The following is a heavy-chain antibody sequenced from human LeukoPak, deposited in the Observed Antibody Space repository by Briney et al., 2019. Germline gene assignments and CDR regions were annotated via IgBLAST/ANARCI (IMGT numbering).Heavy chain of an antibody. CDR1: GLTFSSYD. V-gene: IGHV3-21*01. D-gene: IGHD5-24*01. Sequence: PGDSLRLSCAASGLTFSSYDMTWGSQAPGKGLEYVSSINYNGIYIFSADSVKGRFTISRDNAKNSLYLEMNSLRVEDTAFYYCARIGPGRDGSNSFDQWGQGTLVIVSS. J-gene: IGHJ4*02. CDR3: ARIGPGRDGSNSFDQ. CDR2: INYNGIYI.